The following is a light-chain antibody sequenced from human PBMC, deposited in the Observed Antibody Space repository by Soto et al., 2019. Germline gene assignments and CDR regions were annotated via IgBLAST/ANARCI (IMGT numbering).Light chain of an antibody. Sequence: QSVLTQPPSASGTPGQRVTISYSGSSSNIGINTVNWYQHLPGTAPQLLIYGTDQRPSGVPDRFSASKSGTSASLAITGLQSEDEADYFCAAWDDSLNGYVFGSGTKVTVL. CDR2: GTD. J-gene: IGLJ1*01. CDR1: SSNIGINT. CDR3: AAWDDSLNGYV. V-gene: IGLV1-44*01.